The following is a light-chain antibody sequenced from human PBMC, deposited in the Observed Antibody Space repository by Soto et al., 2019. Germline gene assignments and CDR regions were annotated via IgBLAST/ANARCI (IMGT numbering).Light chain of an antibody. V-gene: IGKV3-15*01. Sequence: EIVMTQSPATLSVSPGERATLSCRASQSVSSTVAWYQQKPGQAPRLLIHSASTRATGIPARFSGSGSGTDFTLTINRLEPEDFAVYYCQQYGSSITFGQGTRLEI. CDR3: QQYGSSIT. CDR2: SAS. J-gene: IGKJ5*01. CDR1: QSVSST.